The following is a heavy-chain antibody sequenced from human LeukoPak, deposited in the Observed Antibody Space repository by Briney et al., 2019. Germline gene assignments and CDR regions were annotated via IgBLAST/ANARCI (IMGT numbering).Heavy chain of an antibody. V-gene: IGHV3-23*01. CDR1: GFTFSNYA. J-gene: IGHJ6*03. D-gene: IGHD6-19*01. CDR2: ISGSGGST. CDR3: AKLAGTAVAARNSYMDV. Sequence: GGSLRLSCAASGFTFSNYAMSWVRQAPGKGLEWVSAISGSGGSTSYADSVRGRFTISRDNSKDTLYLQMNSLRAEDTAVYYCAKLAGTAVAARNSYMDVWGKGTTVTVSS.